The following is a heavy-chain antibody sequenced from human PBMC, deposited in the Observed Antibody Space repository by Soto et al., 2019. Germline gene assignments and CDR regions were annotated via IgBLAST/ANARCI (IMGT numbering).Heavy chain of an antibody. V-gene: IGHV1-8*01. D-gene: IGHD2-2*01. CDR3: ARGVRYQLLLDAGLDRGGYYYYYMDV. CDR2: MNPNSGNT. Sequence: GASVKVSCKASGYTFTSYDINWVRQATGQGLEWMGWMNPNSGNTGYAQKFQGRATMTRNTSISTAYMELSSLRSEDTAVYYCARGVRYQLLLDAGLDRGGYYYYYMDVWGKGTTVTVSS. J-gene: IGHJ6*03. CDR1: GYTFTSYD.